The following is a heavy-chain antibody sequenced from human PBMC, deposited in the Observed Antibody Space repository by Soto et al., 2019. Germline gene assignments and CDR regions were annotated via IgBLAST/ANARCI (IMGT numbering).Heavy chain of an antibody. J-gene: IGHJ3*02. CDR2: ISYDGSNK. CDR3: ARALGYYESSGSTERGAFDI. V-gene: IGHV3-30*03. CDR1: GFTFSSYG. D-gene: IGHD3-22*01. Sequence: QVQLVESGGGVVQPGRSLRLSCAASGFTFSSYGMHWVRQAPGKGLEWVAVISYDGSNKYYADSVKGRFTISRDNSKNTLYLPWNSMRAEDTAVYYCARALGYYESSGSTERGAFDIWGQGTMVTVSS.